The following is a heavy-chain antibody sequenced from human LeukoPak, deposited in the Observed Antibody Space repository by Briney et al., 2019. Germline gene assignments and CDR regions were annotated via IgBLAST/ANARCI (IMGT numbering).Heavy chain of an antibody. V-gene: IGHV1-2*06. CDR2: INPNSGGT. CDR1: GYTLTAYY. CDR3: ARGYCSGGTCYLVENWLDP. J-gene: IGHJ5*02. D-gene: IGHD2-15*01. Sequence: GAXXKVSCKASGYTLTAYYIYWVRQAPGQGLEWMGRINPNSGGTDYAQNFQGRVTMTRDKSISTAYMELSRLRSDDTAVYYCARGYCSGGTCYLVENWLDPWGQGTLVTVSS.